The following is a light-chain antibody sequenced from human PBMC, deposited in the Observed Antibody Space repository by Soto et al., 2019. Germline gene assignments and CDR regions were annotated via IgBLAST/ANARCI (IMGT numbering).Light chain of an antibody. J-gene: IGKJ1*01. CDR3: QQYNNWRT. CDR2: GAS. CDR1: QSVSSN. V-gene: IGKV3-15*01. Sequence: EIVMTQSPATLSVSPGERATLSCRASQSVSSNLAWYQQKPDQPPRLLVHGASTRATGIPARFSGSESGTEFTLTIYCLQSEDSSVYYCQQYNNWRTFGQGTKVEIK.